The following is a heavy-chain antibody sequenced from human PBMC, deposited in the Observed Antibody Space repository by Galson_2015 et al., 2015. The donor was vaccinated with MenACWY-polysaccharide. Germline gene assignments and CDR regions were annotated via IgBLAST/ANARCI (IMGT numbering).Heavy chain of an antibody. CDR3: ARGADGFDI. CDR1: GFTFTDYW. CDR2: IKQDGSEK. J-gene: IGHJ3*02. Sequence: SLRLSCAASGFTFTDYWMTWVRQAPGKGLEWVAHIKQDGSEKYYVDSVKGRFTISRDNSKNTLDLQMNSLRAEDTAVYYCARGADGFDIWGQGTMVTVSS. V-gene: IGHV3-7*03.